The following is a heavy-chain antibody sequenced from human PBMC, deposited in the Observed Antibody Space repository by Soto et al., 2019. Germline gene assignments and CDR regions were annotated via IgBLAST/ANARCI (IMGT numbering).Heavy chain of an antibody. Sequence: HVQLRESGPGLVQPSETLSLTCTVSGDSIGGYYWNWIRQTAGEGLEWIGFIYYTGYTYYNPSLQSLVTPSVHTSKNRFPPNLTSVTAADTAMYYCARHGSRDVVRFDYWGQGILVSVSS. CDR1: GDSIGGYY. V-gene: IGHV4-59*08. CDR3: ARHGSRDVVRFDY. D-gene: IGHD2-15*01. J-gene: IGHJ4*02. CDR2: IYYTGYT.